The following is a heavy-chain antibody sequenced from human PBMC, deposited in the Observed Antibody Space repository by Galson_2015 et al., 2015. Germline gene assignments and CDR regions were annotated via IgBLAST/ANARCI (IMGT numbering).Heavy chain of an antibody. CDR1: GFTFSSYS. V-gene: IGHV3-21*01. CDR3: ARDVESSISCYVH. D-gene: IGHD2-2*01. J-gene: IGHJ4*02. Sequence: SLRLSCAASGFTFSSYSMNWARQAPGKGLEWVSSISSSGRYIYYADSVKGRYTVSRDNAKNSLYLQMNSLRAEGTAVYYCARDVESSISCYVHWGQGTLVSVSS. CDR2: ISSSGRYI.